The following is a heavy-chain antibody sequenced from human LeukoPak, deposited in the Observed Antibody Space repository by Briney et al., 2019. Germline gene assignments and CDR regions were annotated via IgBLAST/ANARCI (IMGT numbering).Heavy chain of an antibody. D-gene: IGHD3-10*01. CDR2: IYHSGST. CDR1: GSSVTSAYY. Sequence: SETLSLTCTVSGSSVTSAYYWGWIRQPPGKGLEWIGTIYHSGSTSYNPSLKSRITISLDTSKNQFSLKLTSVIAADTAVYYCARDFDSGGGAFDIWGQGTMFTVSS. V-gene: IGHV4-38-2*02. CDR3: ARDFDSGGGAFDI. J-gene: IGHJ3*02.